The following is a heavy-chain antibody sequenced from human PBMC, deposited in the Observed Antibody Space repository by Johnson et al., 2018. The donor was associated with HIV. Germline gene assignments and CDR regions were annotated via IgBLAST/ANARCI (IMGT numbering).Heavy chain of an antibody. J-gene: IGHJ3*02. Sequence: VHWVRQAPGKGLEWVALISYGGKNKYYADSVKGRFTISRDNSKNTLYLQMNSLRAEDTAVFYCARDRKWVGARSGDAFDIWGQGTMVTVSS. D-gene: IGHD2-15*01. CDR3: ARDRKWVGARSGDAFDI. V-gene: IGHV3-30*04. CDR2: ISYGGKNK.